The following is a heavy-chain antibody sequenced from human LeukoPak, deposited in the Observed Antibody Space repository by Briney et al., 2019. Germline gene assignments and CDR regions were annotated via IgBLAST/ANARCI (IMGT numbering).Heavy chain of an antibody. CDR3: AKGELYQLLSYNWFDP. D-gene: IGHD2-2*01. V-gene: IGHV3-23*01. J-gene: IGHJ5*02. Sequence: PGGSLRLSCAASGFTFTSYYMTWVRQAPGKGLEWVSAISGSGGSTYYADSVKGRFTISRDNSKNTLYLQMNSLRAEDTAVYYCAKGELYQLLSYNWFDPWGQGTLVTVSS. CDR2: ISGSGGST. CDR1: GFTFTSYY.